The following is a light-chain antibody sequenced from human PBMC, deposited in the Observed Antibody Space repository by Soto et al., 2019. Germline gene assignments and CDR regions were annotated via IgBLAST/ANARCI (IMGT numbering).Light chain of an antibody. CDR3: QSYDSSLSGWGV. CDR1: SSNIGAGYD. V-gene: IGLV1-40*01. J-gene: IGLJ2*01. CDR2: GNS. Sequence: QSVLTQPPSVSGAPGQRVTISCTGSSSNIGAGYDVHWYQQLPGTAPKLLIYGNSNRPSGVPVRFSGSKSGTSASLAITGXXXXXXADYYCQSYDSSLSGWGVFGGGTKVTVL.